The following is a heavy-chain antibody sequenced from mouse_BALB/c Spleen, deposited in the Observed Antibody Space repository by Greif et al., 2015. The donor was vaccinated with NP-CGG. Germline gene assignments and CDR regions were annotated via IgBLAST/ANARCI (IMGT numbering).Heavy chain of an antibody. J-gene: IGHJ1*01. V-gene: IGHV3-1*02. CDR2: IHYSGST. CDR1: GYSITSGYS. D-gene: IGHD3-1*01. Sequence: EVKLEESGPDLVKPSQSLSLTCTVTGYSITSGYSWHWIRQFPGNKLEWMSYIHYSGSTNYNPSLKSRISITRDTSKNQFFLLLNSVTTEDTASYCWARSGIRCWYFDVWGAGTSVTVSS. CDR3: ARSGIRCWYFDV.